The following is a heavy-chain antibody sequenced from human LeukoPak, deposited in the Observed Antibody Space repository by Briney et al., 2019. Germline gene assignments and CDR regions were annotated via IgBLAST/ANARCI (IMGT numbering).Heavy chain of an antibody. D-gene: IGHD2-8*01. Sequence: QPGGSLRLSCAASGFTFSSYWMHWVRQAPGKGLVWVSRINSDGSSTSYADSVKGRFTISRDNANNTLYLQMNCLRAEDTAVYYCVRHPTLYPDWGQGTLVTVSS. CDR3: VRHPTLYPD. CDR2: INSDGSST. CDR1: GFTFSSYW. V-gene: IGHV3-74*01. J-gene: IGHJ4*02.